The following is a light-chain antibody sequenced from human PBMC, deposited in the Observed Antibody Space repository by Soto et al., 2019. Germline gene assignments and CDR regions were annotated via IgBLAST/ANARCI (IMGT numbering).Light chain of an antibody. V-gene: IGKV3-20*01. CDR2: GAS. Sequence: EIVLTQSPGTLSLSPGERATLSCRASQRVSGNNLAWYQQRPGQAPRVVIYGASTRATGIPERFSGSGSGTHFTLTISRLEPEDFAVYYCQQYGRSPFTVGPGTKVDIK. CDR3: QQYGRSPFT. J-gene: IGKJ3*01. CDR1: QRVSGNN.